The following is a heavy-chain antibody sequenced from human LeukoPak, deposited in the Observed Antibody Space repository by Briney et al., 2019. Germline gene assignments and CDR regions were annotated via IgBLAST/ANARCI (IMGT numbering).Heavy chain of an antibody. CDR3: ARDSGPGRENAFDI. CDR1: GYTFTGYY. D-gene: IGHD3-10*01. CDR2: INPNSGGT. V-gene: IGHV1-2*02. J-gene: IGHJ3*02. Sequence: ASVKVSCRASGYTFTGYYMHWVRQAPGHGLEWMGWINPNSGGTNYAQKFQGRVTMTRDTSISTAYMELSRLRSDDTAVYYCARDSGPGRENAFDIWGQGTMVTVSS.